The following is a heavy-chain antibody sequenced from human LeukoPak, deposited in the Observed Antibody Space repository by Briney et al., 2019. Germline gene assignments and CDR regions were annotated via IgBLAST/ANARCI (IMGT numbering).Heavy chain of an antibody. J-gene: IGHJ4*02. V-gene: IGHV5-51*01. CDR3: ARGKIGYSYGSYY. D-gene: IGHD5-18*01. CDR1: GYSFTSYW. Sequence: GESQKISCKGSGYSFTSYWIGWVRQMPGKGLEWMGIIYPGDSDTRYSPSFQGQVTISADKSISTAYLQWSSLKASDTAIYYCARGKIGYSYGSYYWGQGTLVTVSS. CDR2: IYPGDSDT.